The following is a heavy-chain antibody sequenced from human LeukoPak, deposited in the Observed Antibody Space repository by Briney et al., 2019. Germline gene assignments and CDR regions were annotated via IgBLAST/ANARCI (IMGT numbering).Heavy chain of an antibody. CDR2: IKQDGSEK. J-gene: IGHJ3*02. V-gene: IGHV3-7*01. CDR1: GFSFSSYW. CDR3: ARENWNPGAFDI. D-gene: IGHD1-1*01. Sequence: GGSLRLSCAASGFSFSSYWMSWVRQAPGKGLEWVANIKQDGSEKYYVDSMKGRFTVSRDNAKNSLYLQMNSLRAEDTAVYYCARENWNPGAFDIWGQGTMVTVSS.